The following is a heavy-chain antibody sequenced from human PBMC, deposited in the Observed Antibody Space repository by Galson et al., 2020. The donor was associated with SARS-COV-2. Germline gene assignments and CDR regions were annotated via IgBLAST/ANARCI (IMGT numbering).Heavy chain of an antibody. J-gene: IGHJ4*02. CDR1: GFTFSTYA. V-gene: IGHV3-33*01. CDR2: IWSDGNNK. Sequence: GGSLKLSCAASGFTFSTYAMHWVRQAPGKGLEWVAVIWSDGNNKYYADSVKGRFTISRDNSKNTVNLQMNSLRAEDTAVYYCTTSIIVPGTLDYWGQGTLVSVSS. D-gene: IGHD3-22*01. CDR3: TTSIIVPGTLDY.